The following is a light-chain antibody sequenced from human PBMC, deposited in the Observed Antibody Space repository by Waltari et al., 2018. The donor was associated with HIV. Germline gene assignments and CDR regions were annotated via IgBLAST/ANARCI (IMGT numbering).Light chain of an antibody. Sequence: SYVLSQPPSVSVAPGQTARIPCWGNDIGIKRVHWYQQRAGQAAVLVVYENSDRPAGIPERFAGANSENTATQGISSLEGGDEAGDEAAYYCQVWDTSRDHPLFGGGTKLTVL. J-gene: IGLJ3*02. V-gene: IGLV3-21*02. CDR2: ENS. CDR1: DIGIKR. CDR3: QVWDTSRDHPL.